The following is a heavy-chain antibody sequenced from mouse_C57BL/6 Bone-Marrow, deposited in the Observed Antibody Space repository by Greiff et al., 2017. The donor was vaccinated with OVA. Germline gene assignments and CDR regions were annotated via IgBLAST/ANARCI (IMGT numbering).Heavy chain of an antibody. Sequence: EVKLVESGGDLVKPGGSLKLSCAASGFTFSSYGMSWVRQTPDKRLEWVATISSGGSYTYYPDSVKGRFTISRDNAKNTLYLQRSSLKSEDTDMDYCARPRSFAYWGQGTLVTVSA. J-gene: IGHJ3*01. CDR3: ARPRSFAY. CDR2: ISSGGSYT. V-gene: IGHV5-6*01. CDR1: GFTFSSYG.